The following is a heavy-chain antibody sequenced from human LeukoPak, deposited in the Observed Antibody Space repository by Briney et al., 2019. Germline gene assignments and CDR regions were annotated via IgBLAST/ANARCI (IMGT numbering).Heavy chain of an antibody. J-gene: IGHJ6*02. CDR2: ISGSGGST. CDR1: GFTFSSYA. V-gene: IGHV3-23*01. Sequence: GGSLRLSCAASGFTFSSYAMSWVRQAPGKGLEWVSAISGSGGSTYYADSVKGRFAISRDNSKNTLYLQMNSLRAEDTAVYYCAKVIAAAGFSLYYGMDVWGQGTTVTVSS. CDR3: AKVIAAAGFSLYYGMDV. D-gene: IGHD6-13*01.